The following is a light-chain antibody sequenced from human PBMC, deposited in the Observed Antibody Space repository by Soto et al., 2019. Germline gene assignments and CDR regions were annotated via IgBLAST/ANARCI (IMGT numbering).Light chain of an antibody. CDR1: SSNIGSNY. CDR2: ANN. J-gene: IGLJ3*02. CDR3: AAWDESLSGWV. Sequence: QPVLTQPPSASGTPGQRVAISCSGGSSNIGSNYVCWFQQLPGTAPKLLIFANNRRPSGVPDRFSGSKSGTSASLAISGLRSEDEADYSCAAWDESLSGWVFGGGTKLTVL. V-gene: IGLV1-47*02.